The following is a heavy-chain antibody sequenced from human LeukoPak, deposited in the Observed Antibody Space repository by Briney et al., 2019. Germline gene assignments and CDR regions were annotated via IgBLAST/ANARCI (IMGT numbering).Heavy chain of an antibody. D-gene: IGHD3-22*01. J-gene: IGHJ4*02. CDR1: GGSISSHY. CDR2: IYYSGST. Sequence: PSETLSLTCTVSGGSISSHYWSWIRQPPGKGLEWIGYIYYSGSTNCNPSLKSRVTISVDTSKNQFSLKLSSVTAADTAVYYCARIRTYYYDSSGYYLDYWGQGTLVTVSS. CDR3: ARIRTYYYDSSGYYLDY. V-gene: IGHV4-59*11.